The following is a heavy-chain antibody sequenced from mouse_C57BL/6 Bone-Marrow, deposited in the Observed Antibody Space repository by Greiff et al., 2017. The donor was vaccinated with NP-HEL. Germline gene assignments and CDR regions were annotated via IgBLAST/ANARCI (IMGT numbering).Heavy chain of an antibody. CDR2: IYPGDGDT. J-gene: IGHJ1*03. CDR3: AQSTVVAKGGWYFDV. CDR1: GYAFSSSW. D-gene: IGHD1-1*01. Sequence: VQLQESGPELVKPGASVKISCKASGYAFSSSWMNWVKQRPGKGLEWIGRIYPGDGDTNYNGKFKGKATLTADKSSSAAYMQLSSLTSEDSAVYFCAQSTVVAKGGWYFDVWGTGTTVTVSS. V-gene: IGHV1-82*01.